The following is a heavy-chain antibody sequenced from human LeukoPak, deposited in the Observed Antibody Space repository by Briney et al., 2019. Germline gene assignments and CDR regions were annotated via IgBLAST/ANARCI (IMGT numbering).Heavy chain of an antibody. J-gene: IGHJ4*02. V-gene: IGHV5-51*01. Sequence: GESLKIYCKGSGYSFTSYWIGWVRQMPGQGLEWVGISYPGDSDTRYSPSFQGQVTISADKSISTAYLQWSSLKASHTAMYYCASGYYDSSGLDDYWGQGTLVTVSS. CDR1: GYSFTSYW. CDR3: ASGYYDSSGLDDY. CDR2: SYPGDSDT. D-gene: IGHD3-22*01.